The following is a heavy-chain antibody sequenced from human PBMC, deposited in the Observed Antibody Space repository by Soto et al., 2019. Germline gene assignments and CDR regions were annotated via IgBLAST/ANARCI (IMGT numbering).Heavy chain of an antibody. CDR1: GFTFSSYA. J-gene: IGHJ6*02. CDR3: AKDLWNYGGYGMDV. D-gene: IGHD1-7*01. V-gene: IGHV3-23*01. Sequence: EVQLLESGGGLVQPGGSLRLSCAASGFTFSSYAMSWVHQAPGKGLEWVSAISGSGGSTYYADSVKGRFTISRDNSKNTLYLQMNSLRAEDTAVYYCAKDLWNYGGYGMDVWGQGTTVTVSS. CDR2: ISGSGGST.